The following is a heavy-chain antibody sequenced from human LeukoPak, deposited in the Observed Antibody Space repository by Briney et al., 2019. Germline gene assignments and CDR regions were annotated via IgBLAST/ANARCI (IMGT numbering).Heavy chain of an antibody. CDR2: INSDGSST. CDR3: ASGSDPDYYFDY. Sequence: PGGSLRLSCAASGFTFSSYWMHWVRQAPGKGLVWVSRINSDGSSTSYADSVKGRFTISRDNAKNTLYLQMNSLRAEDTAVYYCASGSDPDYYFDYWGQGTLVTVSS. J-gene: IGHJ4*02. D-gene: IGHD3-10*01. CDR1: GFTFSSYW. V-gene: IGHV3-74*01.